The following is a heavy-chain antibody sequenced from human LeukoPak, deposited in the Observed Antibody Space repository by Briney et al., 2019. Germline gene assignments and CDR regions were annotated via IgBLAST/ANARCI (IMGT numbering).Heavy chain of an antibody. V-gene: IGHV1-46*01. Sequence: ASVKVSCKASGYTFTSYGISWVRQAPGQGLEWMGIINPSGGSTSYAQKFQGRVTMTRDTSISTAYMELSRLRSDDTAVYYCALLGDFWSGYYGFDYWGQGTLVTVSS. CDR1: GYTFTSYG. D-gene: IGHD3-3*01. CDR2: INPSGGST. CDR3: ALLGDFWSGYYGFDY. J-gene: IGHJ4*02.